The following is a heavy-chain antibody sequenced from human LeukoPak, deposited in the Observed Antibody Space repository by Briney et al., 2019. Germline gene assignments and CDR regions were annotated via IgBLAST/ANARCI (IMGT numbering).Heavy chain of an antibody. CDR3: AKGYLNYYDSSGYYAPRGDYFDY. D-gene: IGHD3-22*01. V-gene: IGHV3-9*01. CDR1: GFTFDDYA. J-gene: IGHJ4*02. Sequence: GRSLRLSCAASGFTFDDYAMHWVRQAPGKGLEWVSGISWNSGSIGYADSVKGRFTISRDNAKNSLYLQMNSLRAEDTALYYCAKGYLNYYDSSGYYAPRGDYFDYWGQGTLVTVSS. CDR2: ISWNSGSI.